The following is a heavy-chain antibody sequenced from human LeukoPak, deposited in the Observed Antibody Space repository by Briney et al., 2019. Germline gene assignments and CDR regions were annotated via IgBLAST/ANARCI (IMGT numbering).Heavy chain of an antibody. CDR3: ARGEDNADEYLREDY. V-gene: IGHV3-7*04. J-gene: IGHJ4*02. Sequence: GGSLRLSCAGSGFPISSYWMTWVRQAPGKGLEWVANINQDGSEKSYVDSVRGRFTISRDNAKNSLYLQMNRVGAEDTAVYYCARGEDNADEYLREDYWGQGILVTVSS. D-gene: IGHD2/OR15-2a*01. CDR2: INQDGSEK. CDR1: GFPISSYW.